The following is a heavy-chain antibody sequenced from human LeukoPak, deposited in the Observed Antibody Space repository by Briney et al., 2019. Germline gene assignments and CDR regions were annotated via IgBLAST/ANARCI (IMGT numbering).Heavy chain of an antibody. J-gene: IGHJ4*02. CDR1: GGSISSYY. D-gene: IGHD1-1*01. Sequence: SETLSLTCTVSGGSISSYYWSRIRQPPGKGLEWIGYIYYSGSTNYNPSLKSRVTISVDTSKNQFSLKLSSVTAADTAVYYCARDVGGNWLDYWGQGTLVTVSS. CDR2: IYYSGST. V-gene: IGHV4-59*01. CDR3: ARDVGGNWLDY.